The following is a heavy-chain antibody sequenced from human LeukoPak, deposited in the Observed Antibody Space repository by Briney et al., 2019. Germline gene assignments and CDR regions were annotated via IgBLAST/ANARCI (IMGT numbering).Heavy chain of an antibody. Sequence: GGSLRLSCAASGFTFSSYAMSWVRQAPGKGLEWVSGIGGSGGRTYYADSVEGRFTISRDNSKNTLYLQMNSLRAEDTAVYYCAKPQSPFNWNDRSYFDHWGQGTLVTVSS. CDR1: GFTFSSYA. J-gene: IGHJ4*02. D-gene: IGHD1-20*01. CDR2: IGGSGGRT. V-gene: IGHV3-23*01. CDR3: AKPQSPFNWNDRSYFDH.